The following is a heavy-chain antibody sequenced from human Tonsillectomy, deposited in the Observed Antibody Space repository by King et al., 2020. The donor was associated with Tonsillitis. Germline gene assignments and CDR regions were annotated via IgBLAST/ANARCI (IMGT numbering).Heavy chain of an antibody. CDR1: GGSFSGYY. CDR2: INHSGST. CDR3: ARGHPSEDSSGYYPVDY. Sequence: VQLQQWGAGLLKPSETLSLTCAVYGGSFSGYYWSWIRQPPGKGLEWIGEINHSGSTNYNPSLKSRVTISVDTSKNQFSLKLSSVTAADTAVYYCARGHPSEDSSGYYPVDYWGQGTLVTVSS. J-gene: IGHJ4*02. V-gene: IGHV4-34*01. D-gene: IGHD3-22*01.